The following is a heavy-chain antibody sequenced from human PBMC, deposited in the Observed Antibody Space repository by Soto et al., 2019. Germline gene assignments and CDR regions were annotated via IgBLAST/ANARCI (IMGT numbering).Heavy chain of an antibody. CDR3: ARGRPGIQLWIYQYYGIDV. J-gene: IGHJ6*04. V-gene: IGHV1-69*06. Sequence: SVKVSCKASGGTFSSYAISWVRQAPGQGLEWMGGIIPIFGTANYAQKFQGRVTITADKSTSTAYMELSSLRSEDTAVYYCARGRPGIQLWIYQYYGIDVWVKGTTVTVSS. CDR2: IIPIFGTA. CDR1: GGTFSSYA. D-gene: IGHD5-18*01.